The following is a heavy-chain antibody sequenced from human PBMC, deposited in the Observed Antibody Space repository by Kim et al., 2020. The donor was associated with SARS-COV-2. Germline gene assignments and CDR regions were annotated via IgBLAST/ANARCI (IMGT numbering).Heavy chain of an antibody. D-gene: IGHD3-10*01. CDR2: IYYSGST. Sequence: SETLSLTCTVSGGSISSYYWSWIRQPPGKGLEWIGYIYYSGSTNYNPSLKSRVTISVDTSKNQFSLKLSSVTAADTAVYYCARETLTMVRGAYFDYWGQGTLVTVSS. V-gene: IGHV4-59*13. CDR1: GGSISSYY. J-gene: IGHJ4*02. CDR3: ARETLTMVRGAYFDY.